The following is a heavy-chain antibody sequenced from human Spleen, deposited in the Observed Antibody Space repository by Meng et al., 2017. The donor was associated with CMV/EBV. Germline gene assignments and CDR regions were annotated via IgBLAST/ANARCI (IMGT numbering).Heavy chain of an antibody. CDR1: GFTFSNYA. V-gene: IGHV3-23*03. CDR2: IYSSGSTT. J-gene: IGHJ4*02. D-gene: IGHD4-17*01. CDR3: AKEDYGDYNDY. Sequence: GGSLRLSCAASGFTFSNYAMSWDRQAPGKGLEWVSVIYSSGSTTFYADSVKGRFTISRDNSKNTLYLQMNSLRAEDTAVYYCAKEDYGDYNDYWGQGTLVTVSS.